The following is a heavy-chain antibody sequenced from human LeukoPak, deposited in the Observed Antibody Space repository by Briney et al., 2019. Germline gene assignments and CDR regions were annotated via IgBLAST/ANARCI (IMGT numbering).Heavy chain of an antibody. J-gene: IGHJ3*02. Sequence: GASVKVSCKTSGFTFSDSAMQWVRQARGQRLEWIGWIVVGSGNTNYAQKFQGRVTVTRDMSTSTVYMDLSSLRSEDTAVYYCAAEDDYVWKSYRSLDIWGQGTMVTVSS. V-gene: IGHV1-58*02. D-gene: IGHD3-16*02. CDR1: GFTFSDSA. CDR2: IVVGSGNT. CDR3: AAEDDYVWKSYRSLDI.